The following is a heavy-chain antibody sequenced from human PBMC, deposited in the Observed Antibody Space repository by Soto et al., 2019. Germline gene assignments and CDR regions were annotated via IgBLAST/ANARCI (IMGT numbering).Heavy chain of an antibody. V-gene: IGHV4-61*01. Sequence: LSLTCTVSGDSVTSVSDYWSWIRQPPGKGLEWIGYIYYSGSADYNPSLGSRVTISIDTSKNPSSLNLTSVTAADTAVYYFARGVGVGYYYYSMDRWGQETTITVSS. CDR3: ARGVGVGYYYYSMDR. CDR1: GDSVTSVSDY. D-gene: IGHD3-10*01. CDR2: IYYSGSA. J-gene: IGHJ6*02.